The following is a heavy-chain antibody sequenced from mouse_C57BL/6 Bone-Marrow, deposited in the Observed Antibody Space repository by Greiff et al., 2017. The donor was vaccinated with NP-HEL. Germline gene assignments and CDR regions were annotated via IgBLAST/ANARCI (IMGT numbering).Heavy chain of an antibody. CDR1: GFSFNTYA. CDR2: IRSKSNIYAT. Sequence: DVQLVESGGGLVQPKGSLKLSCAASGFSFNTYAMNWVRQAPGKGLEWVARIRSKSNIYATYYDDSVKDRFTISRDDSESMLYLQMNTVKTEDTAMYCCVRHSQLGRGSYAMDYWGQGTSVTVSS. D-gene: IGHD4-1*02. J-gene: IGHJ4*01. CDR3: VRHSQLGRGSYAMDY. V-gene: IGHV10-1*01.